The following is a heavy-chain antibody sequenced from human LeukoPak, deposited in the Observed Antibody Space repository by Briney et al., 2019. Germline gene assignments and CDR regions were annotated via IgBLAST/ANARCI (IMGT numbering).Heavy chain of an antibody. Sequence: GGSLRLSCAASGFTFSSYGMHWVRQAPGKGLEWVAFIRYDGSNKYYADSVKGRFTISRDNSKNTLYLQMNSLRAEDTAVYYCARRGTGESDYWGQGTLVTVSS. CDR3: ARRGTGESDY. CDR1: GFTFSSYG. J-gene: IGHJ4*02. D-gene: IGHD7-27*01. V-gene: IGHV3-30*02. CDR2: IRYDGSNK.